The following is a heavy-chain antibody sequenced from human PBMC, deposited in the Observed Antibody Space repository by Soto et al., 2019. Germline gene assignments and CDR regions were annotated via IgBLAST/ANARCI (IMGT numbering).Heavy chain of an antibody. CDR3: ARDSAYCGGDCGFY. V-gene: IGHV1-69*13. Sequence: SVRVSCKASGGTFSSYAISWVRQAPGQGLEWMGGIIPIFGTANYAQKFQGRVTITADESTSTAYMELSSLRSEDTAVYYCARDSAYCGGDCGFYWGQGTLVTVSS. J-gene: IGHJ4*02. D-gene: IGHD2-21*02. CDR1: GGTFSSYA. CDR2: IIPIFGTA.